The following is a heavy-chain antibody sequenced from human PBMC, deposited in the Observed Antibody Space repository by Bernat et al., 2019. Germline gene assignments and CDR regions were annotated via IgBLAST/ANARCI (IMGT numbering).Heavy chain of an antibody. CDR3: ARGSASAWTDDSLDI. D-gene: IGHD6-19*01. CDR1: GFSFSSYW. CDR2: INGDGVRT. Sequence: EVQLVESGGGLVQPGGSLRVSCAASGFSFSSYWMHWVRQAPGEGLVWVSCINGDGVRTRDANSVKGRFTTSGDNARKTLYLKMNSLGDEDTAVYYCARGSASAWTDDSLDIGGKGTVVTVSS. V-gene: IGHV3-74*01. J-gene: IGHJ3*02.